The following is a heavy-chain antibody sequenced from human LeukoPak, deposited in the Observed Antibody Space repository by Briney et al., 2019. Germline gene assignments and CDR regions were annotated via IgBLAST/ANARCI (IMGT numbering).Heavy chain of an antibody. Sequence: GGSLRLSCAASGFTFSSYAMSWVRQAPGKGLEWVSAISGSGGSTYYADSVKGRFTISRDNSKNTLYLQMNSLRAEDTAVYYCAKDRGGSGWYDYYYYYMDVWGKGTTVTVSS. CDR3: AKDRGGSGWYDYYYYYMDV. V-gene: IGHV3-23*01. CDR1: GFTFSSYA. D-gene: IGHD6-19*01. CDR2: ISGSGGST. J-gene: IGHJ6*03.